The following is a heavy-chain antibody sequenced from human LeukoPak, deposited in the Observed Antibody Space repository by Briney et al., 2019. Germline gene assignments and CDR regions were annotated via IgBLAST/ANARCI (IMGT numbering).Heavy chain of an antibody. CDR3: ARGSRRGLDY. D-gene: IGHD3/OR15-3a*01. CDR2: SKHGGDT. CDR1: GESFTDYY. Sequence: SETLSLNCTVYGESFTDYYWSWFRQSPGTGLEWIAESKHGGDTNFSPSLKSRVTVSLDTSTNQCSLYLSSVTAADTAVYYCARGSRRGLDYWGQGALVTVSS. J-gene: IGHJ4*02. V-gene: IGHV4-34*01.